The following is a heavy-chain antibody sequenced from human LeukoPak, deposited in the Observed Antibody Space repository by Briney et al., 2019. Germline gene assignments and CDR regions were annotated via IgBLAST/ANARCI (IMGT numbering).Heavy chain of an antibody. CDR1: GFTFSDYY. V-gene: IGHV3-11*04. Sequence: GGSLRLSCAASGFTFSDYYMGWIRQAPGKGLEYISYISSSGGTIHYADSVKGRFTISRDNTKSSLFLQMNSLRVEDTALYYCAREPGAYGYFDYWGQGALLTVSS. D-gene: IGHD4-17*01. J-gene: IGHJ4*02. CDR2: ISSSGGTI. CDR3: AREPGAYGYFDY.